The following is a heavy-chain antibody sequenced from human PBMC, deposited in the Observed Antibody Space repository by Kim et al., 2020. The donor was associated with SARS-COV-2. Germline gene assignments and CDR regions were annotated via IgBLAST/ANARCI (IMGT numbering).Heavy chain of an antibody. CDR3: AATSAGYSYGRGDY. J-gene: IGHJ4*02. V-gene: IGHV1-58*01. Sequence: AQKFQERVTITRDTSTSTAYMELSSLRSEDTAVYYCAATSAGYSYGRGDYWGQGTLVTVSS. D-gene: IGHD5-18*01.